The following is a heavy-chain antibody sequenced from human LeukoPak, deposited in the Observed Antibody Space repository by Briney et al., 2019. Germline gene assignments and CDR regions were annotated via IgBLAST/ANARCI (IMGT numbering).Heavy chain of an antibody. CDR3: ARDLRGDYFDY. Sequence: PSETLSLTCTVSGGSISSYYWSWIRQPPGKGLEWIGYIYTSGSTNYNPSLKSRVTISVDTSKNQFSPKLSSVTAADTAVYYCARDLRGDYFDYWGQGTLVTVSS. CDR2: IYTSGST. V-gene: IGHV4-4*08. J-gene: IGHJ4*02. CDR1: GGSISSYY.